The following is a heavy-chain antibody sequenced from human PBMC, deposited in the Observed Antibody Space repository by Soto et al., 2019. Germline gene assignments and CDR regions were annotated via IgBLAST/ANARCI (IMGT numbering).Heavy chain of an antibody. J-gene: IGHJ3*02. V-gene: IGHV1-18*01. Sequence: ASVELCCKESGYAFASCGSSWVRQAKRQGLEWMGWISAYNGNTNYAQKLQGRVTMTTDTSTSTAYMELRSLRSDDTAVYYCARDLVSLWFGELRDDAFDIWGQGTMVTVSS. CDR3: ARDLVSLWFGELRDDAFDI. CDR2: ISAYNGNT. CDR1: GYAFASCG. D-gene: IGHD3-10*01.